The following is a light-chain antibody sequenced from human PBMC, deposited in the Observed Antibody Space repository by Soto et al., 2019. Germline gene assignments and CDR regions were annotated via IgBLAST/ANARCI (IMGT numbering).Light chain of an antibody. V-gene: IGKV1-17*03. CDR2: AAS. CDR1: QGISNY. J-gene: IGKJ5*01. CDR3: LQHNSYPPFT. Sequence: DIQMTQSPSAMSASVGDRVTITCRASQGISNYLAWFQQKPGKVPKRLIYAASSLQSGVPSRFSGSGAGTAFTLTSSSLQPEAFATYYCLQHNSYPPFTFGQGTRLLIK.